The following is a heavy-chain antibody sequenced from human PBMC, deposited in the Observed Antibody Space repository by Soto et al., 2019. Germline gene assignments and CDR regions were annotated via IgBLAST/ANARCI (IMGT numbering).Heavy chain of an antibody. J-gene: IGHJ4*02. Sequence: QVQLVESGGGVVQPGRSLRLSCAPSGFIFSSYGMHWVRQAPGKGLEWVAVIRYDGSNKYYADSVRGRFTISRDNSKNRLYLQMNRLRAADTDLYYCADVKQGRGGYDSPFDYWGQGTLVTVSS. CDR2: IRYDGSNK. CDR1: GFIFSSYG. V-gene: IGHV3-33*01. D-gene: IGHD5-12*01. CDR3: ADVKQGRGGYDSPFDY.